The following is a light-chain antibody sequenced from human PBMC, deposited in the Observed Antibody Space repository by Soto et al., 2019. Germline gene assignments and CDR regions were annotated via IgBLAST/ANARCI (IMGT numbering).Light chain of an antibody. CDR2: DAS. Sequence: ENVFTQSPVTLSLSPGERATLSCRASQSVSSYLAWYQQKPGQAPRLLIYDASNRATGIPARFSGSGSGTDFTLTINSLEPEDFAVYYCQQRNIWPPVTFGQGTRLEIK. J-gene: IGKJ5*01. V-gene: IGKV3-11*01. CDR1: QSVSSY. CDR3: QQRNIWPPVT.